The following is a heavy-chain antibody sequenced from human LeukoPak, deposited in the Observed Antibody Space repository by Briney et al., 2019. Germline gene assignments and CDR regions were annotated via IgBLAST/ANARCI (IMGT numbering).Heavy chain of an antibody. Sequence: GGSLRLSCAASGFTFDDYAMSWVRQAPGKGLEWVSGINWSGGSTVYADSVKGRFTISRDNARNSLYLQMNSLRAEDTALYYCARDPRAYCSSTSCYYFDYWGQGTLVTVSS. CDR3: ARDPRAYCSSTSCYYFDY. V-gene: IGHV3-20*04. CDR1: GFTFDDYA. D-gene: IGHD2-2*01. CDR2: INWSGGST. J-gene: IGHJ4*02.